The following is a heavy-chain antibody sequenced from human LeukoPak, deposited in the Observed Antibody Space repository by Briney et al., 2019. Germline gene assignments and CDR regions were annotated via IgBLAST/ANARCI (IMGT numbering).Heavy chain of an antibody. Sequence: PGGSLRLSCAASGFTFSSYAMHWVRQAPGQGLEWMGWINPNSGVTSYAQKFQDRVTMTRDTSISTAYMELHRLSTDDTAVYYCTREIVVMMYAIRYFDSWGQGTLVTVSS. D-gene: IGHD2-8*01. CDR1: GFTFSSYA. J-gene: IGHJ4*02. V-gene: IGHV1-2*02. CDR2: INPNSGVT. CDR3: TREIVVMMYAIRYFDS.